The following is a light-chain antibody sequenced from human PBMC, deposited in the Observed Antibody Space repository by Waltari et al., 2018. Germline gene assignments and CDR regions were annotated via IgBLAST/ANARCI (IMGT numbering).Light chain of an antibody. Sequence: EIVMTQSPVTLSVSPGDRVTLSCRASQSVNSNLAWYQQKPGQAPRLLIYGASTRATGVAARFSGSGSGTEFTLTINSLQSEDFAVYYCQHYNNWPVAFGGGTKVEIK. CDR1: QSVNSN. V-gene: IGKV3-15*01. J-gene: IGKJ4*01. CDR3: QHYNNWPVA. CDR2: GAS.